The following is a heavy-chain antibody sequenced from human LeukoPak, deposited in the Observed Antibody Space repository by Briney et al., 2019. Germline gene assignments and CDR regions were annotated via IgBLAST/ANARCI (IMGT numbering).Heavy chain of an antibody. CDR1: GFTFSSYA. V-gene: IGHV3-30-3*01. J-gene: IGHJ5*02. CDR2: ISYDGSNK. Sequence: PGRSLRLSCAASGFTFSSYAMHWVRQAPGKGLEWVAVISYDGSNKYYADSVKGRFTISRDNSKNTLYLQMNSLRAEDTAVYHCARESYGSGSYGWFDPWGQGTLVTVSS. CDR3: ARESYGSGSYGWFDP. D-gene: IGHD3-10*01.